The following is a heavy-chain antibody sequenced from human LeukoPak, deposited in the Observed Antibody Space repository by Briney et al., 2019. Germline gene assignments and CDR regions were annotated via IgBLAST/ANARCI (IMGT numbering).Heavy chain of an antibody. CDR2: INTNTGNP. V-gene: IGHV7-4-1*02. CDR1: GYTFTSYY. Sequence: ASVKVSCKASGYTFTSYYMHWVRQAPGQGLEWMGWINTNTGNPTYAQGFTGRFVFSLDTSVSTAYLQISSLKAEDTAVYYCARELFVGQNWFDPWGQGTLVTVSS. D-gene: IGHD2-21*01. CDR3: ARELFVGQNWFDP. J-gene: IGHJ5*02.